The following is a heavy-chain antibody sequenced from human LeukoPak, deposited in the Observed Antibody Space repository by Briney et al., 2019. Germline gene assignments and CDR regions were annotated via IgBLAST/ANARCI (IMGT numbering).Heavy chain of an antibody. D-gene: IGHD1-26*01. CDR1: GYSSAYY. V-gene: IGHV4-38-2*01. CDR2: IYYSGST. Sequence: SETLSLTCAVSGYSSAYYWGWIRQPPGKGLEWIGSIYYSGSTSYNPSLKSRVTISVDTSKNQFSLKLSSVTAADTAVYYCARPRSFSPFFDYWGQGTLVTVSS. J-gene: IGHJ4*02. CDR3: ARPRSFSPFFDY.